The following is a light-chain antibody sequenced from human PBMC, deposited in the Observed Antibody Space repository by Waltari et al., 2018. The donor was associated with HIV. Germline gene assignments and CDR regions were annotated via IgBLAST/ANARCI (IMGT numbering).Light chain of an antibody. Sequence: SVLTHPPSASGTPRQRVTISRSGRSFNIGHTFVYWYQQRPGTAPMLLIYRNRRRPSGVPDRFAGSKSGTSASLAISGLRSEDQADYYCATWDDRLSGPVFGGGTKLTVL. J-gene: IGLJ2*01. CDR2: RNR. V-gene: IGLV1-47*01. CDR3: ATWDDRLSGPV. CDR1: SFNIGHTF.